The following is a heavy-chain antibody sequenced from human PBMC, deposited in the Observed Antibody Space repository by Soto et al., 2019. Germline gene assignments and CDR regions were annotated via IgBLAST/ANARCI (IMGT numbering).Heavy chain of an antibody. V-gene: IGHV3-23*01. Sequence: PGGSLRLSCAASGFTFSSFAMSWVRQAPGKGLEWVSTINKSGGSTYYADSVKGRFTISRDISKNMLFLQINGLRAEDTAVYYCAKDPPTTGTTFDYWGRGTLVTVSS. CDR1: GFTFSSFA. CDR2: INKSGGST. J-gene: IGHJ4*02. D-gene: IGHD1-1*01. CDR3: AKDPPTTGTTFDY.